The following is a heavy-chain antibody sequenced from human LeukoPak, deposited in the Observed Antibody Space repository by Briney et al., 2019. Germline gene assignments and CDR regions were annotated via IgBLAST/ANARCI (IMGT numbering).Heavy chain of an antibody. CDR3: ARASGYCTNGVCQGPGYYYYYYGMDV. J-gene: IGHJ6*02. D-gene: IGHD2-8*01. V-gene: IGHV4-34*01. CDR1: GGSFSGYY. CDR2: INHSGST. Sequence: PSETLSLTCAVYGGSFSGYYWSWIRQPPGKGLEWIGEINHSGSTNYNPSLKSRVTISVDTSKNQFSLKLSSVTAADTAVYYCARASGYCTNGVCQGPGYYYYYYGMDVWGQGTTVTVSS.